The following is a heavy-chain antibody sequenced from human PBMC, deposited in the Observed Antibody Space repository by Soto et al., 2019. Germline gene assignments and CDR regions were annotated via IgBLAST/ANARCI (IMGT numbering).Heavy chain of an antibody. D-gene: IGHD4-17*01. Sequence: GGSLRLSXVASGFTFSRCGMHWVRQAPGEGLEWMAVIVNDGNDRDYADSVKGRFAISRDNSKNTLYLQMDNLGVEDTAMYYCARDDDYEANGLDYWGQGTLVTVSS. CDR3: ARDDDYEANGLDY. CDR2: IVNDGNDR. J-gene: IGHJ4*02. CDR1: GFTFSRCG. V-gene: IGHV3-33*01.